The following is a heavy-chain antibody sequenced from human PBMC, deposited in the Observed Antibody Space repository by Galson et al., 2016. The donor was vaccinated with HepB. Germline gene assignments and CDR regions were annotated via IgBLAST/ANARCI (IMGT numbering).Heavy chain of an antibody. V-gene: IGHV3-33*01. Sequence: SLRLSCAASGFTFSNYGMHWVRQAPGKGLEWVAVIWFDGNNKYYADSVKGRFTVSRDNSKNTSYLHMNSLRAEDTAVYYCARDSVSGGGFDYWGQGTPVTVSS. J-gene: IGHJ4*02. CDR1: GFTFSNYG. D-gene: IGHD3-10*01. CDR3: ARDSVSGGGFDY. CDR2: IWFDGNNK.